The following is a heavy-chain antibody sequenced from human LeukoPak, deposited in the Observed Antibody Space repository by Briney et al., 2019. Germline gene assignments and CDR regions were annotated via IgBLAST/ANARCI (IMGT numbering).Heavy chain of an antibody. J-gene: IGHJ4*02. CDR2: ISSSGGTM. CDR1: GFTFSDSY. V-gene: IGHV3-11*01. D-gene: IGHD6-19*01. Sequence: TGGSLRLSCAASGFTFSDSYMSWIRQAPGKGLEWVSYISSSGGTMYYADSVKGRFTISRDNAKNSLYLQMNSLRAEDTAVYYCARSPQSGSGWYDYFDYWGQGTLVTVSS. CDR3: ARSPQSGSGWYDYFDY.